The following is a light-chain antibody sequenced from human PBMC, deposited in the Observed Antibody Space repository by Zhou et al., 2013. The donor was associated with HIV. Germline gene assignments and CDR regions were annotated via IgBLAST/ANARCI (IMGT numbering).Light chain of an antibody. V-gene: IGKV1-39*01. J-gene: IGKJ1*01. CDR1: QSISSY. Sequence: DIQMTQSPSSLSASVGDRVTITCRASQSISSYLNWFQQKPGKAPKLLIYAASSLQSGVPSKFSGSGSGTDFTLTISSLQPEDFATYYCQQSSTTPWTFGHGTKVEFK. CDR2: AAS. CDR3: QQSSTTPWT.